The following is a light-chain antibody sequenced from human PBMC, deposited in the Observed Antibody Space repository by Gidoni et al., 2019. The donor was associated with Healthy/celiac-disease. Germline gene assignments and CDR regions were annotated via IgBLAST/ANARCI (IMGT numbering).Light chain of an antibody. J-gene: IGLJ3*02. Sequence: QSALTHPASVSGSPGQPITLSCTGTSSDVGGYNYVSWYQPHPGIAPKLIIYDVIYRPSGVSTRFSGSKSGNTATLTISGLQPEDEADYYCSSYTTSRTLVFGGGTKLTVL. CDR2: DVI. CDR3: SSYTTSRTLV. V-gene: IGLV2-14*03. CDR1: SSDVGGYNY.